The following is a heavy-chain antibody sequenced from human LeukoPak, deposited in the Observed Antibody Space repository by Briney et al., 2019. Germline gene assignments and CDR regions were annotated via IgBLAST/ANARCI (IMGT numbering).Heavy chain of an antibody. V-gene: IGHV3-74*01. CDR1: GFTFSSYW. Sequence: GGSLRLSCAASGFTFSSYWINWVRQAPGKGLVWVSRINSDGSSTSYADSVKGRFTISRDNSKNTLYLQMNSLRAEDTAVYYCAKVPGHSYEAYWGQGTLVTVSS. J-gene: IGHJ4*02. CDR2: INSDGSST. CDR3: AKVPGHSYEAY. D-gene: IGHD5-18*01.